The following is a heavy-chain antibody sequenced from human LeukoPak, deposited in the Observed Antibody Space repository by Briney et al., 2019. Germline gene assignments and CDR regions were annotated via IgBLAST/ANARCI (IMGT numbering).Heavy chain of an antibody. CDR1: GYTLTELS. J-gene: IGHJ4*02. D-gene: IGHD6-13*01. CDR2: FDPEDGET. Sequence: ASVKVSCKVSGYTLTELSLHWGRQAPGKGLEWMGGFDPEDGETIYAQKFQGRVTMTADTSTDTAYMELSRLRSEDTAVYYCATVRIAAAGNPFDYWGQGTLVTVSS. CDR3: ATVRIAAAGNPFDY. V-gene: IGHV1-24*01.